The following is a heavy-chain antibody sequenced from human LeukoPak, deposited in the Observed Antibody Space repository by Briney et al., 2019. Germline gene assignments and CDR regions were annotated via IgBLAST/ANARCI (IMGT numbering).Heavy chain of an antibody. CDR3: ARIRGYDSSGYYSGWFDP. Sequence: GGSLRLSCAASGFTVSSNYMSWVRQAPGKGLEWVSVIYSGGSTYYADSVKGRFTISRDNSKNTLYLQMNSLRAEDTAVYYCARIRGYDSSGYYSGWFDPWGQETLVTVSS. D-gene: IGHD3-22*01. CDR2: IYSGGST. CDR1: GFTVSSNY. V-gene: IGHV3-66*02. J-gene: IGHJ5*02.